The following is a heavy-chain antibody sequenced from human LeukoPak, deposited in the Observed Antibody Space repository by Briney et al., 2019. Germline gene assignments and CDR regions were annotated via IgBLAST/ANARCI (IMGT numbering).Heavy chain of an antibody. J-gene: IGHJ4*02. V-gene: IGHV3-23*01. CDR1: GCTFSSSA. CDR2: ISNNGGYT. CDR3: AKQLGYCSDGSCYFPY. D-gene: IGHD2-15*01. Sequence: PGGSLRLSCAASGCTFSSSAMSWVRQASGKGLEWVSAISNNGGYTYYADSVQGRFTISRDNSKSTLYLQMNSLRAEDTAVYYCAKQLGYCSDGSCYFPYWGQGALVTVSS.